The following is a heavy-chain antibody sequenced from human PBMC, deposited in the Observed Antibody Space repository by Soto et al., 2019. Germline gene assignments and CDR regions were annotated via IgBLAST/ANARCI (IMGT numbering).Heavy chain of an antibody. J-gene: IGHJ6*02. CDR3: AKGMVRGGIKGYYYGMDV. Sequence: QVQLVESGGGVVQPGRSLRLSCAASGFTFSSYGMHWVRQAPGKGLEWVAVISYDGSNKYYADSVKGRFTISRDNSKNTLYLQMNSLRAEDTAVYYCAKGMVRGGIKGYYYGMDVWGQGTTVTVSS. CDR1: GFTFSSYG. V-gene: IGHV3-30*18. D-gene: IGHD3-10*01. CDR2: ISYDGSNK.